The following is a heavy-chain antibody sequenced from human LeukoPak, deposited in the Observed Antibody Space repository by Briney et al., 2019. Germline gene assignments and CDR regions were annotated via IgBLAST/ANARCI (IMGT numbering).Heavy chain of an antibody. J-gene: IGHJ4*02. CDR1: GGSVSSGSYY. Sequence: SETLSLTCTVSGGSVSSGSYYWSWIRQPPGKGLEWIGYFYYSGSTNYNPSLKSRVTISVDTSKNQFSLKLSSVTAADTAVYYCARGEYSSSSGTGYWGQGTLVTVSS. V-gene: IGHV4-61*01. D-gene: IGHD6-6*01. CDR2: FYYSGST. CDR3: ARGEYSSSSGTGY.